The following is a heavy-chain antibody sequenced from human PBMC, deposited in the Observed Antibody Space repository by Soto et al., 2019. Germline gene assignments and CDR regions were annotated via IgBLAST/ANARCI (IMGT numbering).Heavy chain of an antibody. CDR2: ISWNSGSI. J-gene: IGHJ3*02. CDR1: GFTFDDYT. CDR3: AKDALFLNMGSEFDI. Sequence: QTGGSLRLSCAASGFTFDDYTMHWVRQAPGKGLEWVSGISWNSGSIGYADSVKGRFTISRDNAKNSLYLQMNSLRAEDTALYYCAKDALFLNMGSEFDIWGQGTMVTVSS. D-gene: IGHD3-10*01. V-gene: IGHV3-9*01.